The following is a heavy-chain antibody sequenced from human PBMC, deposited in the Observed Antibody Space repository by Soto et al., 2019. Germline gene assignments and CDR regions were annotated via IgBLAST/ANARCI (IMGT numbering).Heavy chain of an antibody. V-gene: IGHV3-7*03. CDR3: ARAGVDY. J-gene: IGHJ4*02. Sequence: EVQLVESGGGLVQPGGSLRLSCAVSGFIFSDYWMTWVRQAPGKGLEWVATISPEGSEKYYVDSLKGRFTISRDNAKNSLYLQMLSLRAEDTAVYYCARAGVDYWGRGTEITVSS. CDR2: ISPEGSEK. CDR1: GFIFSDYW.